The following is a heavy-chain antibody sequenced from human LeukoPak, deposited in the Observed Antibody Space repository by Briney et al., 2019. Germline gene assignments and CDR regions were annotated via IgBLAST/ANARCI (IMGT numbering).Heavy chain of an antibody. J-gene: IGHJ4*02. D-gene: IGHD2-15*01. CDR2: INTQGTYT. CDR3: VIDLGDYNDF. CDR1: GITFSSYW. V-gene: IGHV3-74*01. Sequence: GGSLRLSCAVSGITFSSYWMHWVRQDPGRGLLWVSRINTQGTYTNYADSVKGRFTVSRDNAENTLYLQMSSLRADDTAVYYCVIDLGDYNDFWGQGTLVSVSS.